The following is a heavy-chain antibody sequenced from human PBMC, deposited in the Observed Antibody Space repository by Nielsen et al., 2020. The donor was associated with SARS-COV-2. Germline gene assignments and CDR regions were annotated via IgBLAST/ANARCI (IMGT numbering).Heavy chain of an antibody. J-gene: IGHJ6*03. D-gene: IGHD6-25*01. CDR3: AREGGGIAAAAVLDYYYYYMDV. V-gene: IGHV3-21*01. CDR1: GFTFSSYS. CDR2: ISSSSSYI. Sequence: GESLKISCAASGFTFSSYSMNWVRQAPGKGLEWVSSISSSSSYIYYADSVEGRFTISRDNAKNSLYLQMNSLRAEDTAVYYCAREGGGIAAAAVLDYYYYYMDVWGKGTTVTVSS.